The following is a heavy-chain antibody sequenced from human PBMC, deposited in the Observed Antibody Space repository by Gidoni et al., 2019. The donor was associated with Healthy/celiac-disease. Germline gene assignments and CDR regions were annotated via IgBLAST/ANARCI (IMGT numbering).Heavy chain of an antibody. CDR1: GFSLSTSGVG. J-gene: IGHJ3*02. Sequence: QITLKESGPTLVKPTQTLTLTCTFSGFSLSTSGVGVGWIRQPPGKALEWLALIYWNDDKRYSPSLKSRLTITKDTSKNQVVLTMTNMDPVDTATYYCAHPTGKVGAFDIWGQGTMVTVSA. V-gene: IGHV2-5*01. D-gene: IGHD3-10*01. CDR3: AHPTGKVGAFDI. CDR2: IYWNDDK.